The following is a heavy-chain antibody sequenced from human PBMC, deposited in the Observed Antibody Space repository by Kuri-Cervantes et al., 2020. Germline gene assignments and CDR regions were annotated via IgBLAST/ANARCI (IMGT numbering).Heavy chain of an antibody. CDR3: ARAPMVQGVIITDDVFDI. CDR1: GYRFTSYY. V-gene: IGHV1-69*13. Sequence: SVKVSCKTSGYRFTSYYIHWVRQAPGQGLEWMGGIIPIFGTANYAQKFQGRVTITADESTSTAYMELSSLRSEDTAVYYCARAPMVQGVIITDDVFDIWGQGTMVTVSS. J-gene: IGHJ3*02. CDR2: IIPIFGTA. D-gene: IGHD3-10*01.